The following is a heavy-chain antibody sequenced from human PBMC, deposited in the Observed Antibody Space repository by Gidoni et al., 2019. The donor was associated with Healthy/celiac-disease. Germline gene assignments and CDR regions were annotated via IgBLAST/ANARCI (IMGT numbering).Heavy chain of an antibody. CDR1: GFPFSSYW. Sequence: EVQLVESGGGLVQPGGSLRLSCAAYGFPFSSYWMHWVRQAPGKGLVWVSRINSDGSSTSYADSVKGRFTISRDNAKNTLYLQMNSLRAEDTAVYYCARESSSGWYGPLDYWGQGTLVTVSS. CDR3: ARESSSGWYGPLDY. D-gene: IGHD6-19*01. J-gene: IGHJ4*02. V-gene: IGHV3-74*01. CDR2: INSDGSST.